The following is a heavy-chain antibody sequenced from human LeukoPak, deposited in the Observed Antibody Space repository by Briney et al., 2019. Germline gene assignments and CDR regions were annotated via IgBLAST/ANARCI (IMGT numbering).Heavy chain of an antibody. J-gene: IGHJ4*02. D-gene: IGHD1-26*01. Sequence: GSLRLSCEASGFTVSSNYMSWVRQPPGKGLEWIGSIYYSGSTYYNPSLKSRVTISVDTSKNQFSLKLSSVTAADTAVYYCATGIVGATHFGYWGQGTLVTVSS. CDR2: IYYSGST. V-gene: IGHV4-39*07. CDR3: ATGIVGATHFGY. CDR1: GFTVSSNY.